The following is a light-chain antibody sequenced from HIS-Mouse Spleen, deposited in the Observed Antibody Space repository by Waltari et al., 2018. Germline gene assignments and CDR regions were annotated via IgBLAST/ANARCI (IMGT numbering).Light chain of an antibody. J-gene: IGLJ2*01. CDR1: SGSIASNY. CDR2: EDN. V-gene: IGLV6-57*04. CDR3: QSYDSSNHVV. Sequence: NFMLTQPHSVSESPGKTVTISCTRSSGSIASNYVQWYQQRPGSAPTVIYEDNQRPSGVPDRFSGSIDSSSNSASLTISGLKTEDEADYYCQSYDSSNHVVFGGGTKLTVL.